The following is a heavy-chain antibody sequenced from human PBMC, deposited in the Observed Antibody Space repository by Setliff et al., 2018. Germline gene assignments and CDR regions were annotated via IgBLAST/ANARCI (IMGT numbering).Heavy chain of an antibody. Sequence: KPSETLSLTCGASGGSFSDYYWSWIRQTPGKGLEWIGEINHSGSTKCNPSLKSRVTLSVDTPKNQFSLELTSVTAADAAVYYCARGHVWGSYYYMDVWGKGTTVTVS. V-gene: IGHV4-34*01. CDR3: ARGHVWGSYYYMDV. D-gene: IGHD3-16*01. CDR1: GGSFSDYY. CDR2: INHSGST. J-gene: IGHJ6*03.